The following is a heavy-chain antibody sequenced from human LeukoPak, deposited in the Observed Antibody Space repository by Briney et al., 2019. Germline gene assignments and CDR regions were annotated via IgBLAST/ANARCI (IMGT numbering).Heavy chain of an antibody. CDR1: GGTFSSYV. J-gene: IGHJ4*02. D-gene: IGHD5-24*01. V-gene: IGHV1-69*13. CDR2: ILPIFGTA. CDR3: ARRRDGYIDFDY. Sequence: SVKVSCKASGGTFSSYVINWVRQAPGQGLEWMGGILPIFGTAIYAQHFQGRLTITADESTSSAYMELNRLRSDDTAVYYCARRRDGYIDFDYWGQGTLVTVSS.